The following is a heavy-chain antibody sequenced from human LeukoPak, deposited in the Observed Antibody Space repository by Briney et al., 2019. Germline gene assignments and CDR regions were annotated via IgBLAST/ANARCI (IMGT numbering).Heavy chain of an antibody. CDR3: TRWETGAGTALFDY. CDR1: GFTFSGSA. D-gene: IGHD6-19*01. CDR2: IRTKPYNYAK. Sequence: GGSLRLSCAASGFTFSGSAVHWVRQASGKGLEWIGRIRTKPYNYAKAYAASVTGRFTISSDDSKNTAYLQMNSLKTEDTAVYYCTRWETGAGTALFDYWGQGTLVTVSS. V-gene: IGHV3-73*01. J-gene: IGHJ4*02.